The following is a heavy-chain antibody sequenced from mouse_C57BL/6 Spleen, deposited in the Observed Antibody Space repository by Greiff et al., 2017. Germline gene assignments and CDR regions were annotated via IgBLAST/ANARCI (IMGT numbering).Heavy chain of an antibody. CDR1: GYTFTDYN. CDR3: AFYGNYDWFAY. Sequence: EVQRVESGPELVKPGASVKMSCKASGYTFTDYNMHWVKQSHGKSLEWIGYINPNNGGTSYNQKFKGKATLTVNKSSSTAYMELRSLTSEDSAVYYCAFYGNYDWFAYWGQGTLVTVSA. CDR2: INPNNGGT. D-gene: IGHD2-1*01. V-gene: IGHV1-22*01. J-gene: IGHJ3*01.